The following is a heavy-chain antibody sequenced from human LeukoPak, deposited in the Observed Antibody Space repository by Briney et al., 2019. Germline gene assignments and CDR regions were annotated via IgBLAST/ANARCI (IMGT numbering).Heavy chain of an antibody. V-gene: IGHV3-23*01. Sequence: GGSLRLSCAASGFTFSDYAMNWVRQAPGKGLEWVSVISGSGDITLYADSVKGRYTISRDNAKNSLYLQMNSLRAEDTAVYYCARRFDSWGQGTLVTVSS. J-gene: IGHJ4*02. CDR2: ISGSGDIT. CDR1: GFTFSDYA. CDR3: ARRFDS.